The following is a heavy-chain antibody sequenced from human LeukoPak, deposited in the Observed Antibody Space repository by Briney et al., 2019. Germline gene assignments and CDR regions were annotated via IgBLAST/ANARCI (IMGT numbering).Heavy chain of an antibody. Sequence: GGFLRLSCAASGFTFSSYSMNWVRQAPGKGLEWVSSISSSSSYIYYADSVKGRFTISRDNAKNSLYLQMNSLRAEDTAVYYCARGWFGESHGMDVWGQGTTVTVSS. D-gene: IGHD3-10*01. V-gene: IGHV3-21*01. J-gene: IGHJ6*02. CDR3: ARGWFGESHGMDV. CDR2: ISSSSSYI. CDR1: GFTFSSYS.